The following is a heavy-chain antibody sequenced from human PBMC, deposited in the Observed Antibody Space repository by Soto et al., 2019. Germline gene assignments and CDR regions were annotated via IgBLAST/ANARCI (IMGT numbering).Heavy chain of an antibody. CDR3: ARSIVVVTALDY. J-gene: IGHJ4*02. CDR1: GYTFTSYA. Sequence: QVQLVQSGAXXKXPGASVKVSCKASGYTFTSYAMHWVRQAPGQRLEWMGWINAGNGNTKYSQKFQGRVTITRDTSASTAYMELSSLRSEDTAVYYCARSIVVVTALDYWGQGTLVTVSS. V-gene: IGHV1-3*05. CDR2: INAGNGNT. D-gene: IGHD2-21*02.